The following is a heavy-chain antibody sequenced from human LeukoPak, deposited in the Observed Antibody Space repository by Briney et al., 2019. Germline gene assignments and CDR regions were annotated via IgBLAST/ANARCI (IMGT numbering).Heavy chain of an antibody. CDR2: ISNSSVTK. J-gene: IGHJ4*02. CDR1: GFTFSDYY. D-gene: IGHD3-10*01. CDR3: ARRLYGSGSHSFDD. Sequence: GGSLRLSCAASGFTFSDYYMGWIRQAPGKGLEWVSYISNSSVTKYYADSVEGRFTISRDNAKNSLYLQMNSLRAEDTAVYYCARRLYGSGSHSFDDWGQGTLVTVSS. V-gene: IGHV3-11*01.